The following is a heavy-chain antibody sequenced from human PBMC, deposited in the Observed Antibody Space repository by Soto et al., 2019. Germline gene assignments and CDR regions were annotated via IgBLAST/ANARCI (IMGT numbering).Heavy chain of an antibody. J-gene: IGHJ6*02. V-gene: IGHV3-21*01. CDR1: GFTFSSYS. CDR3: ARDSVLLWFGDDFYYYYYGMDV. D-gene: IGHD3-10*01. CDR2: ISSSSSYI. Sequence: GGSLRLSCAASGFTFSSYSMNWVRQAPGKGLEWVSSISSSSSYIYYADSVKGRFTISRDNAKNSLYLQMNSLRAEDTAVYYCARDSVLLWFGDDFYYYYYGMDVWGQETTVTVSS.